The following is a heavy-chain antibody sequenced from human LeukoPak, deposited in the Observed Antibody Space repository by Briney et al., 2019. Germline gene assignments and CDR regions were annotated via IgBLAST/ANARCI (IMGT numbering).Heavy chain of an antibody. V-gene: IGHV4-39*01. D-gene: IGHD5-12*01. CDR2: IYYSGST. CDR1: GGSISSSSYY. Sequence: PSETLSLTCTVSGGSISSSSYYWGWIRQPPGKGLEWIGNIYYSGSTYYNPSLKSRVTISVDTSKNQFSLKLSSVTAADTAIYYCARNDLVATIKGWFDPWGQGTLVTVSS. J-gene: IGHJ5*02. CDR3: ARNDLVATIKGWFDP.